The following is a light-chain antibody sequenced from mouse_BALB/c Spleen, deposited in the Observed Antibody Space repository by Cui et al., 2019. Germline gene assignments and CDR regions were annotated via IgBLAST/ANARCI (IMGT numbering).Light chain of an antibody. Sequence: QIVLTQSPAIISASLGEDLTLTCSASSSVSYMHWYQQKSGTSPKLLNYSSCYLAAGVPSRFSGRGSGNFYSLTISSVEAEDAADYYCHQWSSYGTFGGGTKLEIK. CDR1: SSVSY. J-gene: IGKJ1*01. V-gene: IGKV4-80*01. CDR2: SSC. CDR3: HQWSSYGT.